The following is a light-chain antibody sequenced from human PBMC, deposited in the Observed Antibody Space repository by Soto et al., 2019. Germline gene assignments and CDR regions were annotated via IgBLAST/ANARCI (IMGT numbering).Light chain of an antibody. J-gene: IGLJ1*01. CDR2: DVS. V-gene: IGLV2-14*01. Sequence: QSALTQPASVSGSPGQSIASSCTGTSSDVGAYNYVSWYQQHPGKAPKLMIYDVSNRPSGVSSRFSGSKSGNTASLTFSGLQAEDEADYYCSSYTTSSIYVFGTGT. CDR3: SSYTTSSIYV. CDR1: SSDVGAYNY.